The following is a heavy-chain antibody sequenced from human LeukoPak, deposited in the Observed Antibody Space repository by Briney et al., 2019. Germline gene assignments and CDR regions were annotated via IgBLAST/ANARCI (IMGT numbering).Heavy chain of an antibody. CDR2: ISGSGGSI. CDR3: AKAPSGGSVYFDY. D-gene: IGHD1-26*01. Sequence: GSLRLSCAASGFTFSSYAMSWVRQAPGKGLEWVSSISGSGGSIYYADSVKGRFTISRDNSKNTLYLQMNSLGAEDTAVYYCAKAPSGGSVYFDYWGQGTLVTVSS. V-gene: IGHV3-23*01. J-gene: IGHJ4*02. CDR1: GFTFSSYA.